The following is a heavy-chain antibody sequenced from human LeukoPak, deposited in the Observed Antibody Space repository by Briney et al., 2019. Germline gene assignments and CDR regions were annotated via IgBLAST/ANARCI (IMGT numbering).Heavy chain of an antibody. CDR3: AREPRRGYAFDI. CDR1: GFKFSDHY. D-gene: IGHD3-10*01. Sequence: PGGSLRLSCAASGFKFSDHYIDWVRQAPGKGLEWVSVIYSGGTTYYADSVKGRFTISRDNSKNTLYLQMNSLRAEDTAVYYCAREPRRGYAFDIWGQGTMVTVSS. V-gene: IGHV3-66*01. CDR2: IYSGGTT. J-gene: IGHJ3*02.